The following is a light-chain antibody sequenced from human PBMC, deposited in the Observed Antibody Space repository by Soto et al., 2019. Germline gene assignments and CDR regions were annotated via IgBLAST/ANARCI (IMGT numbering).Light chain of an antibody. CDR1: QSIAGN. CDR3: QHYVTWPLT. J-gene: IGKJ4*01. V-gene: IGKV1-39*01. Sequence: DIQMTQSPSSLSASVGDRVTITCRASQSIAGNLHWYQQKPGKAPKLLIYAGSTLQSGVPSRFSGSGSGTHFTLTISDLQPEDFGTFYCQHYVTWPLTFGGGTKVESK. CDR2: AGS.